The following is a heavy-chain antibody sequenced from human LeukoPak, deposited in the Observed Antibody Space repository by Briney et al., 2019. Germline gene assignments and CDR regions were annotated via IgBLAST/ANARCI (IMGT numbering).Heavy chain of an antibody. Sequence: PSETLSLTCTVTGTSIRSGSYYWNWIRQAAGKGLEWIGRMYIGGRTTYNPSLKSRVTISLETTENQFSLRLRSVTAADTAVYYCHSSPYDSSGYLAFDYWGQGTLVTVSS. V-gene: IGHV4-61*02. CDR3: HSSPYDSSGYLAFDY. CDR2: MYIGGRT. D-gene: IGHD3-22*01. J-gene: IGHJ4*02. CDR1: GTSIRSGSYY.